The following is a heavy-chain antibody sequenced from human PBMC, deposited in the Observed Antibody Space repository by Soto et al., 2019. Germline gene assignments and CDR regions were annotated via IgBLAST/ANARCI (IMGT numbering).Heavy chain of an antibody. CDR1: GFTFDDYG. CDR3: ARAGDYGNYYYYMDV. V-gene: IGHV3-20*01. D-gene: IGHD4-17*01. J-gene: IGHJ6*03. Sequence: SLRLSCAASGFTFDDYGMSWVRQAPGKGLEWVSGINWNGGSTGYADSVKGRFTISRDNAKNSLYLRMNSLRAEDTALYHCARAGDYGNYYYYMDVWGKGTTVTVSS. CDR2: INWNGGST.